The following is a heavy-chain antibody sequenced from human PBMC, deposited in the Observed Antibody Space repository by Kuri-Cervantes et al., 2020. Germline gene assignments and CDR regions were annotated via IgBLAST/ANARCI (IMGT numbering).Heavy chain of an antibody. CDR3: ARGYCSGGSCCLDY. CDR2: ISAYSGGT. J-gene: IGHJ4*02. V-gene: IGHV1-2*04. Sequence: ASVKVSCKASGYTFTSYGISWVRQAPGQGLEWMGWISAYSGGTNYAQKFQGWVTMTRDTSISTAYMELSRLRSDDTAVYYCARGYCSGGSCCLDYWGQGTLVTVSS. CDR1: GYTFTSYG. D-gene: IGHD2-15*01.